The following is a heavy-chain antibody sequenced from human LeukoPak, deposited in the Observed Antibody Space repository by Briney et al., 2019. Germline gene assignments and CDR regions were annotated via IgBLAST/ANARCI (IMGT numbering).Heavy chain of an antibody. CDR2: ISGNGGTT. Sequence: GGSLRLSCAASGLTFSSYAMTWVRQAPGRGLEWVSGISGNGGTTYYADSVKGRFTISRDNSKNTLYLQMNSLRIEDTAVYYCAKGGRWDYYDSSHWGQGTMVTVSS. J-gene: IGHJ3*01. CDR1: GLTFSSYA. D-gene: IGHD3-22*01. CDR3: AKGGRWDYYDSSH. V-gene: IGHV3-23*01.